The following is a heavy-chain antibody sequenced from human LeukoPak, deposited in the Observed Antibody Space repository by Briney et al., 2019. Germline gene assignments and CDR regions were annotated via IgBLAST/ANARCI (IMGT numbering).Heavy chain of an antibody. Sequence: GGSLRLSCAASGFTFSSYAMSWVRQAPGKGLEWVSAIGGSGGSTYYADSVKGRFTISRDNSKNTLYLQMNSLRAEDTAVYYCAKDSMSSKGYNWFDPWGQGTLVTVSS. J-gene: IGHJ5*02. D-gene: IGHD2/OR15-2a*01. V-gene: IGHV3-23*01. CDR2: IGGSGGST. CDR3: AKDSMSSKGYNWFDP. CDR1: GFTFSSYA.